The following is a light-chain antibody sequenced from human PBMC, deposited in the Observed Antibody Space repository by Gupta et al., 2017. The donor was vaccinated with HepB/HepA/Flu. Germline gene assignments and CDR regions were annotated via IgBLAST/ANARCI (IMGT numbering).Light chain of an antibody. Sequence: SYVLTQPPSVSVAPGETATVTCGGDNVGTKSVHWYQQKPGQAPVLVIYYDTNRPSGIPDRFSGSNSGNMATLTVSRVEAGDEADYYCQVWDNNSDHWVFGGGTKVTVL. CDR1: NVGTKS. CDR2: YDT. CDR3: QVWDNNSDHWV. V-gene: IGLV3-21*04. J-gene: IGLJ3*02.